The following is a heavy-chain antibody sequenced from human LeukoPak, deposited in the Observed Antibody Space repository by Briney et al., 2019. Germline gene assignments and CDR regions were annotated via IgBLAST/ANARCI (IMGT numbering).Heavy chain of an antibody. CDR2: IYHSGTT. V-gene: IGHV4-59*12. J-gene: IGHJ4*02. D-gene: IGHD3-10*01. CDR3: AKLSYYGSAHYFDY. CDR1: DGSISGYY. Sequence: SETLSLTCTVSDGSISGYYWSWIRQSPDKGLEYIGYIYHSGTTNYNPSLKSRVTMSVDTSKNQFSLRLTSVTAADTALYYCAKLSYYGSAHYFDYWGQGTLVTVSS.